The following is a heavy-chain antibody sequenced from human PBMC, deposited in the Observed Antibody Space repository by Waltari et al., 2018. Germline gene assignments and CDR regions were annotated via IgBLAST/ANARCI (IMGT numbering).Heavy chain of an antibody. CDR1: GYTFTNHY. CDR3: ARKELQWELLT. CDR2: VNPNTGVT. Sequence: QVHLVQSGADVKKPGASVKVSCKASGYTFTNHYIHWIRQAPGQGLDWMGWVNPNTGVTTFAQKFQGRVTMTRDTSINTAYMELSSLSSDDTAVYYCARKELQWELLTWGQGTLVTVSS. V-gene: IGHV1-2*02. J-gene: IGHJ4*02. D-gene: IGHD1-7*01.